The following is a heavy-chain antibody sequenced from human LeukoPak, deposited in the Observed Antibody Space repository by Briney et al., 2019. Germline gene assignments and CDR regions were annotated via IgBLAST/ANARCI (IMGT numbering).Heavy chain of an antibody. CDR3: TRTGSTGGY. V-gene: IGHV4-61*01. CDR1: DGSVSGGNYY. J-gene: IGHJ4*02. D-gene: IGHD1-7*01. Sequence: SETLSLTCTVSDGSVSGGNYYCSWIRQSPGKGLEWIGYIHYSGSTVYNPSLKSRVTMSIDTSKNQFSLYLSSATAADTAVYYCTRTGSTGGYWGQGTLVTVSS. CDR2: IHYSGST.